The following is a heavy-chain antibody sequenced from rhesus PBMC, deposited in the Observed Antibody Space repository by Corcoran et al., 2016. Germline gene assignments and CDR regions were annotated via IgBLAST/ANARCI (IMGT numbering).Heavy chain of an antibody. D-gene: IGHD5-42*01. CDR1: GFTFSSYE. CDR2: MSESGGTT. Sequence: DVQLVESGGGLVKPGGSLRLSCVASGFTFSSYEMHWVRQAPGKGLGWGSDMSESGGTTYYADSVKGRFTISRDNAKNSLFLQMNSLRAEDTAVYYCISGYSWGQGVLVTVSS. CDR3: ISGYS. J-gene: IGHJ4*01. V-gene: IGHV3-100*02.